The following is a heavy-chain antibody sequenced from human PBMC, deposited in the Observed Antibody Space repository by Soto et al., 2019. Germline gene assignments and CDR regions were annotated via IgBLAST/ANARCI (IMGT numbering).Heavy chain of an antibody. CDR2: INHTGGT. CDR3: ATRITVFGLLIPPFDP. V-gene: IGHV4-34*02. Sequence: QVHLQQWGAGLLKPSETLSLTCAVYGGSVNGYYWNWVRQPPGKGLEWIGEINHTGGTHYNPSLKSRVTMSVDTSKNQFSLRLSSVTAADTAIYYCATRITVFGLLIPPFDPWGQGTQVTASS. D-gene: IGHD3-3*01. CDR1: GGSVNGYY. J-gene: IGHJ5*02.